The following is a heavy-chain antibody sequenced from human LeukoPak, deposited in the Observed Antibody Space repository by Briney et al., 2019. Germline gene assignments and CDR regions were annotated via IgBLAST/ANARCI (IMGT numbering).Heavy chain of an antibody. Sequence: ASVKVSCKASGYTFTSYGISWARQAPGQGLEWMGWISAYNGNTNYAQKLQGRVTMTTDTSTSTAYMELRSLRSDDTAVYYCARDLFPGIAVAKVPIYHEKSDYWGQGTLVTVSS. V-gene: IGHV1-18*01. CDR2: ISAYNGNT. CDR1: GYTFTSYG. CDR3: ARDLFPGIAVAKVPIYHEKSDY. J-gene: IGHJ4*02. D-gene: IGHD6-19*01.